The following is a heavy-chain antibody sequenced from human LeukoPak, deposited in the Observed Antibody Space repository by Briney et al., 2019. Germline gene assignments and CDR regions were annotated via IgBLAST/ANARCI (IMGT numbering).Heavy chain of an antibody. Sequence: GGSLRLSCAASGFTFSTFAMLWVRQAPGKGLEWVANIKQDGSEKYYVDSVKGRFTISRDNAKNSLYLQMNSLRAEDTAVYYCARGFFRGWELADYWGQGTLVTVSS. CDR2: IKQDGSEK. CDR1: GFTFSTFA. D-gene: IGHD1-26*01. CDR3: ARGFFRGWELADY. J-gene: IGHJ4*02. V-gene: IGHV3-7*01.